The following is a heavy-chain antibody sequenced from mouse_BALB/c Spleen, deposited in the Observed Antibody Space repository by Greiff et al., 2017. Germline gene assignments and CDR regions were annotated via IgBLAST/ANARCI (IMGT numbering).Heavy chain of an antibody. D-gene: IGHD2-4*01. V-gene: IGHV3-2*02. J-gene: IGHJ4*01. CDR3: ARGGAIYYDYDVAMDY. Sequence: EVKLVESGPGLVKPSQSLSLTCTVTGYSITSDYAWNWIRQFPGNKLEWMGYISYSGSTSYNPSLKSRISITRDTSKNQFFLQLNSVTTEDTATYYCARGGAIYYDYDVAMDYWGQGTSVTVSS. CDR2: ISYSGST. CDR1: GYSITSDYA.